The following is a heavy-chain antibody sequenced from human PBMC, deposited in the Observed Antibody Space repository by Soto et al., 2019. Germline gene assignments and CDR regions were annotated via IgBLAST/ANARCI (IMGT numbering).Heavy chain of an antibody. CDR1: GFIFSNYW. CDR3: VRDSSLWSLQD. CDR2: IIGDGSGS. D-gene: IGHD3-10*01. J-gene: IGHJ4*02. V-gene: IGHV3-74*01. Sequence: PGGSLRLSCTASGFIFSNYWMHWGRQAPGKGLVWVARIIGDGSGSTYADSVKGRFTTSRDNAKNTVYLQMNSLRAEDTAVYYCVRDSSLWSLQDWGQGTRVTVSS.